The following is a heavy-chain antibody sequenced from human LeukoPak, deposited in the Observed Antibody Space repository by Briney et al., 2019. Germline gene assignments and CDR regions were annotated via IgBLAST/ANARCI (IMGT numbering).Heavy chain of an antibody. CDR3: AHLRVYYYGSGSYFPKTLDY. Sequence: SGPTLVKPTQTLTLTCTFSGFSLSTSGVGVAWIRRPPGKALEWLALIYWDDDKRYSPSLKCRLTLTKDTSKNQVVLTMTDMDPVDTATYYCAHLRVYYYGSGSYFPKTLDYWGQGTLVTVSS. J-gene: IGHJ4*02. D-gene: IGHD3-10*01. CDR1: GFSLSTSGVG. CDR2: IYWDDDK. V-gene: IGHV2-5*02.